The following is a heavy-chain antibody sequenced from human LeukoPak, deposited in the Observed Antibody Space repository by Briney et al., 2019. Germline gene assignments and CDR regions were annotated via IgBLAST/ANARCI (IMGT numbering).Heavy chain of an antibody. CDR3: ARVGGRYSGYD. CDR2: IYYSGST. D-gene: IGHD5-12*01. V-gene: IGHV4-39*07. J-gene: IGHJ4*02. Sequence: SETLSLTCTVSGGSIGSSSYYWGWIRQPPGKGLEWIGSIYYSGSTNYNPSLKSRVTISVDTSKNQFSLKLSSVTAADTAVYYCARVGGRYSGYDWGQGTLVTVSS. CDR1: GGSIGSSSYY.